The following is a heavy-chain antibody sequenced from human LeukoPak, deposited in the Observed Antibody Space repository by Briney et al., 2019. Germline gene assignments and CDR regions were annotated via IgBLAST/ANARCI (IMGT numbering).Heavy chain of an antibody. CDR1: GGSISGYY. V-gene: IGHV4-59*08. CDR3: ARHFTYYYDSSGYPRDAFDI. D-gene: IGHD3-22*01. J-gene: IGHJ3*02. CDR2: IYYSGST. Sequence: SETLSLTCTVSGGSISGYYWSWIRQSPGKGLVWIGYIYYSGSTNYNPSLKSRVTIPIDMSRNQFSLKLSSVTAADTALYYCARHFTYYYDSSGYPRDAFDIWGQGTTVTVSS.